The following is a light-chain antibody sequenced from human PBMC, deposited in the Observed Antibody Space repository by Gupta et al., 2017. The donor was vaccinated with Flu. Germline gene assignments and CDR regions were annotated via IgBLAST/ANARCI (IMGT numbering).Light chain of an antibody. Sequence: QSALTQPASVSASPGPSITLSRPGTSSDVGSYNLVSWYQQHPAKAPKLMIYEGTKRPSGVSNRFSGSKSGNTASLTISGLQAEDEADYYCCSYAGFSTPWVFGGGTKLTVL. V-gene: IGLV2-23*01. J-gene: IGLJ2*01. CDR2: EGT. CDR1: SSDVGSYNL. CDR3: CSYAGFSTPWV.